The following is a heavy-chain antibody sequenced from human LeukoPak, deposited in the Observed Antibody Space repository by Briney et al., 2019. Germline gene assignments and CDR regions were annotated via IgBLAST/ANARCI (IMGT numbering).Heavy chain of an antibody. D-gene: IGHD6-19*01. CDR3: ARPGQWLVSGWAFDI. Sequence: SETLSLTCTVSGGSISSSSYYWGWIRQPPGKGLEWIGSIYYSGSTYYNPSLKSRVTISVDTSKNQFSLKLSSVTAADTAVYYCARPGQWLVSGWAFDIWGQGTMVTVSS. J-gene: IGHJ3*02. CDR1: GGSISSSSYY. V-gene: IGHV4-39*01. CDR2: IYYSGST.